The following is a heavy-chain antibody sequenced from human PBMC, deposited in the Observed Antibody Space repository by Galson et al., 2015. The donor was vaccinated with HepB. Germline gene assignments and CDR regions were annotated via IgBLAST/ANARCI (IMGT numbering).Heavy chain of an antibody. V-gene: IGHV1-18*01. J-gene: IGHJ4*02. D-gene: IGHD3-16*02. CDR3: ARGGRLGELSSVDY. Sequence: QSGAEVKRPGASVKVSCKASGYTFSSYPITWVRQAPGQGLEWMGWISPYSHDTNYAQKFQGRVTMTTDASTNMAYMEMRSLRSDDTAVYYCARGGRLGELSSVDYWGQGTLVTVSS. CDR1: GYTFSSYP. CDR2: ISPYSHDT.